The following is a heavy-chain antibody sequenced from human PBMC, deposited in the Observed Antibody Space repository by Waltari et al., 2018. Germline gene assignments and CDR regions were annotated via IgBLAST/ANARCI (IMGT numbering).Heavy chain of an antibody. CDR2: IYHSGST. Sequence: QVQLQESGPGLVKPSETLSLTCTVSGYSISSGYYWGWIRQPPGKGLEWIGSIYHSGSTYYNPSLKSRVTISVDTSKNQFSLKLSSVTAADTAVYYCARDYFYYDFWSGYSQSNWFDPWGQGTLVTVSS. CDR1: GYSISSGYY. D-gene: IGHD3-3*01. CDR3: ARDYFYYDFWSGYSQSNWFDP. V-gene: IGHV4-38-2*02. J-gene: IGHJ5*02.